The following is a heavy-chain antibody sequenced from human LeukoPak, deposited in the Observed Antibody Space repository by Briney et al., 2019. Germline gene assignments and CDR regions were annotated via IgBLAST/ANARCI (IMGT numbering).Heavy chain of an antibody. CDR3: ARADRLHGGPYLIGP. CDR1: GYTFTGHY. CDR2: INPISGGT. D-gene: IGHD2-21*01. V-gene: IGHV1-2*02. Sequence: ASVTVSCKASGYTFTGHYVHWVRQAPGQGLEWMGWINPISGGTNYAQRFQGRVTMTRDTSITTVYMEVSWLTSDDTAIYYCARADRLHGGPYLIGPWGQGTLVTVSS. J-gene: IGHJ5*02.